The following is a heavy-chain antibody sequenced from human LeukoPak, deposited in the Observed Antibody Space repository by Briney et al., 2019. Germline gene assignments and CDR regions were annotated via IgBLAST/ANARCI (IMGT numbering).Heavy chain of an antibody. J-gene: IGHJ6*02. CDR3: ARVNTYYYDSSGYSNYGMDV. V-gene: IGHV3-66*01. CDR2: IYSGGST. D-gene: IGHD3-22*01. Sequence: GGSLRLSCAASGFTVSSNYMSWVRQAPGKGLEWVSVIYSGGSTYYADSVKGRFTISRDNSKNTLYLQMNSLRAEDTAVYYCARVNTYYYDSSGYSNYGMDVWGQGTTVTVSS. CDR1: GFTVSSNY.